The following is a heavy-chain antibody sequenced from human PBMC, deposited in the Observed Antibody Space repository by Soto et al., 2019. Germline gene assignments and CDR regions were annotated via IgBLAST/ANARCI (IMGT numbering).Heavy chain of an antibody. CDR2: IHNKGNT. J-gene: IGHJ4*02. V-gene: IGHV4-4*02. CDR1: GDSVSSPNW. Sequence: QVRLQESGPGLVKPSGTLSLTCAVSGDSVSSPNWWAWVRHPPGKGLEWIGQIHNKGNTNFNPSLKSRITMSVDKSKTQFSLRLTSMAASDTAVYYCVRDSVTKRFDSWGQGTLITVSS. CDR3: VRDSVTKRFDS. D-gene: IGHD4-17*01.